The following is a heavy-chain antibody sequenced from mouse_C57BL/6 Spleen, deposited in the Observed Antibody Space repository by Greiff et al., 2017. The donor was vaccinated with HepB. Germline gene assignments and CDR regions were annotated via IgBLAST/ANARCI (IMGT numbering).Heavy chain of an antibody. D-gene: IGHD3-1*01. J-gene: IGHJ4*01. CDR3: ARTGYGPYYYAMDY. CDR2: IDPSDSYT. V-gene: IGHV1-69*01. Sequence: VQLQQPGAELVMPGASVKLSCKASGYTFTSYWMHWVKQRPGQGLEWIGEIDPSDSYTNYNQKFKGKSTLTVDKSSSTAYMQLSSLTSEDSAVYYCARTGYGPYYYAMDYWGQGTSVTVSS. CDR1: GYTFTSYW.